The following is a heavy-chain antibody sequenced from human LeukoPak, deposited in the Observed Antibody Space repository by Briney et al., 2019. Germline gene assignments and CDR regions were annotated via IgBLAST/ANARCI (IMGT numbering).Heavy chain of an antibody. CDR1: GYTFTSYA. Sequence: GASVKVSCKASGYTFTSYAMHWVRQAPGQRLEWMGWINAGNGNTKYSQKFQGRVTITRDTSASTAYMELSSLRSEDTAVYYCATGGIVGASVWFDPWGQGTLVTVSS. J-gene: IGHJ5*02. CDR3: ATGGIVGASVWFDP. CDR2: INAGNGNT. D-gene: IGHD1-26*01. V-gene: IGHV1-3*01.